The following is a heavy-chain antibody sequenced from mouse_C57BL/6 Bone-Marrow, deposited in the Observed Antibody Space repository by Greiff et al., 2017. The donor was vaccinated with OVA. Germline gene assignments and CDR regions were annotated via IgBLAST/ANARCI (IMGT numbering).Heavy chain of an antibody. D-gene: IGHD2-1*01. V-gene: IGHV14-3*01. CDR3: AGNYVGY. J-gene: IGHJ3*01. CDR2: IDPANGNT. Sequence: EVQVVESVAELVRPGASVKLSCTASGFNFKNTYMHWVKQRPEQGLEWIGRIDPANGNTKYNPKFQGKATITADKSSNTAYLQLSSLASADTAIYYCAGNYVGYWGQGTLVTVSA. CDR1: GFNFKNTY.